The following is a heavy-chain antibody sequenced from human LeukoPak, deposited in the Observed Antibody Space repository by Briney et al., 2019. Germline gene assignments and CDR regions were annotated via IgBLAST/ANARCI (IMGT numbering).Heavy chain of an antibody. Sequence: GGSLRLSCAASGFTFSNAWMSWVRQAPGKGLEWVGRIRSKTDGGTTDYAAPVKGRFTISRDDSKNTLYLQMNSLKTEDTAVYYCTTFSMIVVVITDWGQGTLVTVSS. J-gene: IGHJ4*02. D-gene: IGHD3-22*01. CDR3: TTFSMIVVVITD. V-gene: IGHV3-15*01. CDR1: GFTFSNAW. CDR2: IRSKTDGGTT.